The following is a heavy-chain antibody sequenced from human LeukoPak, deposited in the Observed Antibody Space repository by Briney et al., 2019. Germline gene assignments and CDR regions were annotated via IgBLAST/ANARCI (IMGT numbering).Heavy chain of an antibody. V-gene: IGHV3-21*01. CDR3: AREEGSYGFTARDY. D-gene: IGHD4-17*01. Sequence: GGSLRLSCAASGFTFSSYSMNWVRQAPGKGLEWVSSISSSSSYIYYVDSVKGRFTISRDNAKNSLYLQMNSLRAEDTAVYYCAREEGSYGFTARDYWGQGTLVTVSS. J-gene: IGHJ4*02. CDR2: ISSSSSYI. CDR1: GFTFSSYS.